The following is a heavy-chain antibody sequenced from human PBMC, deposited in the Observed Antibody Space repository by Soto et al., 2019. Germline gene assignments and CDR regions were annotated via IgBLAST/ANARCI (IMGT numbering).Heavy chain of an antibody. D-gene: IGHD5-18*01. J-gene: IGHJ4*02. Sequence: XESLRLSCAASGFTFSSYARSWVRQAPGKGLEWVSAISGSGGSTYYADSVKGRFTISRDNSKNTLYLQMNSLRAEDKAVYYCAKVVSYGFEYWGQGTLVTVSS. CDR2: ISGSGGST. CDR3: AKVVSYGFEY. V-gene: IGHV3-23*01. CDR1: GFTFSSYA.